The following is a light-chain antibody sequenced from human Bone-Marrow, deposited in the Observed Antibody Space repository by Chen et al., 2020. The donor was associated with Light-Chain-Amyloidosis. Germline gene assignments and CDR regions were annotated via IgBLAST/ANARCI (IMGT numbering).Light chain of an antibody. CDR3: QSYDNNYSVV. CDR1: SGTIASNY. J-gene: IGLJ3*02. V-gene: IGLV6-57*04. CDR2: EDN. Sequence: NFMLTPPHSVSESPGKTVTISCTRSSGTIASNYVHWYQQRPGSAPIIVIYEDNQRPSGVPDRFSGSIDSSSNSASLTISALKTDAEADYYCQSYDNNYSVVFGGGTKLTVL.